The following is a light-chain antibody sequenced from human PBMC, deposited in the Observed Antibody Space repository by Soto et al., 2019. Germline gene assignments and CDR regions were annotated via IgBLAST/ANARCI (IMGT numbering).Light chain of an antibody. CDR1: QSVSSS. CDR2: DAS. J-gene: IGKJ5*01. Sequence: EIVLTQSPATLSLSPGERATLSCRASQSVSSSLAWYQQKFGQAPRLLIYDASNRATGIPARFSGSGSGTDFTLTISSLEPEDFAVYYCQQRSNWPPITFGQGTRLEIK. CDR3: QQRSNWPPIT. V-gene: IGKV3-11*01.